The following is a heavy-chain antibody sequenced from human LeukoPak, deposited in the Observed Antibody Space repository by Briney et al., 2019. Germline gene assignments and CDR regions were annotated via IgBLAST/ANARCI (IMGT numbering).Heavy chain of an antibody. J-gene: IGHJ5*02. CDR2: INWNGGST. D-gene: IGHD3-3*01. V-gene: IGHV3-20*04. Sequence: PGGSLRLSCAASGFTFDDYGMSWVRQAPGKGLEWVAGINWNGGSTGYADSVKGRFTISRDNSKNTLYLQMNSLRAEDTAVYYCAKDREWLSNWLDPWGQGTLVTVSS. CDR1: GFTFDDYG. CDR3: AKDREWLSNWLDP.